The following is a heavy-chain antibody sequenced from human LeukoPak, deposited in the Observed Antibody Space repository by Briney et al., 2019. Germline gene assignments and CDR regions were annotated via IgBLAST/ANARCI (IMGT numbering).Heavy chain of an antibody. J-gene: IGHJ5*02. V-gene: IGHV4-59*01. D-gene: IGHD3-3*01. Sequence: SETLSLTCTVSGGSIRSYYWSWIRQPPGKGLEWIGYINYSGSTKYNPSLKSRVTISVNKSKNQFSLKVNSVTAADTAGYYCARASPYDNWSGYWFDPWGQGTLVTVSS. CDR1: GGSIRSYY. CDR2: INYSGST. CDR3: ARASPYDNWSGYWFDP.